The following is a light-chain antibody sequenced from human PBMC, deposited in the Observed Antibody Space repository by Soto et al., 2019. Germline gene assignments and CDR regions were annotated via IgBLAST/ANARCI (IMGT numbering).Light chain of an antibody. CDR2: EVS. CDR1: SSDVGGYNY. CDR3: SSYSGTNYHYV. Sequence: QSALTQPPSASGSFGQSVTISCTGTSSDVGGYNYVSWYQQYPGKAPKLMIYEVSERPSGVPVRFSGSKSGNTASLTVSGLQSDDEADYYCSSYSGTNYHYVFGTGTKLTVL. J-gene: IGLJ1*01. V-gene: IGLV2-8*01.